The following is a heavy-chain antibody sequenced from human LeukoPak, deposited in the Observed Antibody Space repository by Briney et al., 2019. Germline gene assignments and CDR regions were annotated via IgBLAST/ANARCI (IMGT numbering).Heavy chain of an antibody. Sequence: GGSLRLSCAASGFTFSSYAMHWVRQAPGKGLEWVAVISYDGGNKYYADSVKGRFTISRDNSKNTLYLQMNSLRAEDTAVYYCARVGSSGIYAFDIWGQGTMVTVSS. CDR2: ISYDGGNK. D-gene: IGHD3-22*01. CDR1: GFTFSSYA. V-gene: IGHV3-30*04. CDR3: ARVGSSGIYAFDI. J-gene: IGHJ3*02.